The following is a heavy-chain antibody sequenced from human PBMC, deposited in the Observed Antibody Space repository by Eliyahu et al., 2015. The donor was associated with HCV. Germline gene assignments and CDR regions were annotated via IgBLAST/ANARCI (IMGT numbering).Heavy chain of an antibody. Sequence: EVQLVESGGGLVQPGGSLRLXCAASGFSFXSYWLHWVRQVPGKGLVWVSRINSDGSTTSYADSVKGRFTISRDNGKNTLYLQMNSLRAEDTAIYYCARGVTVATITPFDSWGQGTLVTVSS. CDR2: INSDGSTT. J-gene: IGHJ4*02. V-gene: IGHV3-74*01. CDR3: ARGVTVATITPFDS. CDR1: GFSFXSYW. D-gene: IGHD5-12*01.